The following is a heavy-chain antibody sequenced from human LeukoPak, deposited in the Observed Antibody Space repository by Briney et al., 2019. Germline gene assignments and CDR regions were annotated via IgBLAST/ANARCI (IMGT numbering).Heavy chain of an antibody. Sequence: GGSLRLSCAASGFTLSSYAISWVRQAPGKGLEWVSAISGSGGSTYYADSVKGRFTISRDNSKNTLYLQMNSLRAEDTAVYYCAKDKDYGVLGWFDPWGQGTLVTVSS. CDR2: ISGSGGST. J-gene: IGHJ5*02. CDR3: AKDKDYGVLGWFDP. D-gene: IGHD4-17*01. V-gene: IGHV3-23*01. CDR1: GFTLSSYA.